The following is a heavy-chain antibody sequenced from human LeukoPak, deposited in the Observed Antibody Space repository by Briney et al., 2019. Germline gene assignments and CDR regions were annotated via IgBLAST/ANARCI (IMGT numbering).Heavy chain of an antibody. CDR2: IKEDGSET. CDR1: GFTFSDYW. J-gene: IGHJ4*02. V-gene: IGHV3-7*01. CDR3: ARATIFGVVSALGPLDS. Sequence: GGSLRLSCAASGFTFSDYWMTLVRQAPGRGLECMAKIKEDGSETYYVDSVEGRFTISRDNAKNSLYLQMNSLRAEDTAVYYCARATIFGVVSALGPLDSWGQGTLVTVSS. D-gene: IGHD3-3*01.